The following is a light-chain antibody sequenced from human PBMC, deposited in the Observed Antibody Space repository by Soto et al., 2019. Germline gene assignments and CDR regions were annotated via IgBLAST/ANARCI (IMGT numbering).Light chain of an antibody. V-gene: IGLV1-44*01. CDR1: SSNLGSNT. CDR3: AAWDGRGKGPV. Sequence: QSVLTQPPSASGTPGQRVTISCSGSSSNLGSNTVNWYQQLPGTAPKLLIYRNDQRPSGVPDRFSVSKSGTSASLASRGLRSEDGAEYYCAAWDGRGKGPVFGGGTQLTLL. CDR2: RND. J-gene: IGLJ3*02.